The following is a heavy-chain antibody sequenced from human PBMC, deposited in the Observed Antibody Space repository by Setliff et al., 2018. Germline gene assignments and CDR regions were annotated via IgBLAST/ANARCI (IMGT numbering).Heavy chain of an antibody. V-gene: IGHV4-38-2*02. CDR3: ARDPGHRSGTWSLDY. CDR1: GYSISSGFS. CDR2: IYHNGNT. J-gene: IGHJ4*02. Sequence: SETLSLTCAVSGYSISSGFSWVWIRQSPGKGLEWIGYIYHNGNTNFNPSLKTRVTMSVDTSKNQFALNLRSVTAADTAVYSCARDPGHRSGTWSLDYWGQGTLVTVSS.